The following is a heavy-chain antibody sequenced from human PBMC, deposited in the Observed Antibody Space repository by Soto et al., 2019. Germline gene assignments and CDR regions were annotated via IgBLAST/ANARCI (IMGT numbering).Heavy chain of an antibody. V-gene: IGHV1-18*01. CDR3: ARAVVTSYGVFDY. D-gene: IGHD3-22*01. Sequence: QVQLVQSGAEVKKPGASVKVSCKASGYTFTSYGISWVRQAPGQGLEWMGWITYNGDTNYPQKLQGRVTMTADTSTGQAYMELRSLRSDDTAVYYCARAVVTSYGVFDYWGQGTLVTVSS. J-gene: IGHJ4*02. CDR2: ITYNGDT. CDR1: GYTFTSYG.